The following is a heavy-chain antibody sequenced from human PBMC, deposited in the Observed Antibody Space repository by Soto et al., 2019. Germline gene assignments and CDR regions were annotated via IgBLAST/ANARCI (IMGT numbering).Heavy chain of an antibody. D-gene: IGHD1-26*01. Sequence: EVQLLQSGGGLIQPGGSLRLSCAASGFTFTNFAMSWVRQAPGKGLEWVSSVTGRDSNTYYSDPVTGRFTISRDNSKNTLYLQMSSLRAEDTAVYYCERGSWENYYFTYWGQGTLATVSS. V-gene: IGHV3-23*01. J-gene: IGHJ4*02. CDR2: VTGRDSNT. CDR3: ERGSWENYYFTY. CDR1: GFTFTNFA.